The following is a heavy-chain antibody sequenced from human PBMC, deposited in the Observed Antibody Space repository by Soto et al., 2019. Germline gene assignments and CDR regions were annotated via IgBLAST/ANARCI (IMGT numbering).Heavy chain of an antibody. CDR3: AKAGYGSDVLWWFGP. D-gene: IGHD5-12*01. J-gene: IGHJ5*02. Sequence: GGSLRLSCAVSGFTFSTYAMTWFRQAPGKGLEWVSAISGSADNTYYADSVKGRFTISRDNSKSTLYLQMNTLRAEDTALYFCAKAGYGSDVLWWFGPWGQGTLVTVSS. CDR2: ISGSADNT. CDR1: GFTFSTYA. V-gene: IGHV3-23*01.